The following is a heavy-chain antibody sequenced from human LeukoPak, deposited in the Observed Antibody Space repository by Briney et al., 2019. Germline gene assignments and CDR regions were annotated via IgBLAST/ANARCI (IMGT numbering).Heavy chain of an antibody. J-gene: IGHJ4*02. CDR3: ARVDGSPDY. CDR1: GYTFTRFD. V-gene: IGHV1-8*03. D-gene: IGHD2-15*01. CDR2: VNLKSGYT. Sequence: GASVKVSCKASGYTFTRFDINWVRHATGQGLEWMGWVNLKSGYTGYAQKFQGRVTITRDTSINTAYMELSSLRSEDTAVYYCARVDGSPDYWGQGTLVTVSS.